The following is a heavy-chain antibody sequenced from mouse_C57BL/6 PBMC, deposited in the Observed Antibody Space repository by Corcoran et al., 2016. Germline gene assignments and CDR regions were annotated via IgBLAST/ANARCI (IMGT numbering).Heavy chain of an antibody. CDR3: ARRGYYGSSYDYAMDY. Sequence: QVTLKESGPGILQSSQTLSLTCSFSGFSLSTSGMGVSWIRQPSGKGLEWLAHIYWDDDKRYNTSLKSRLTISKETSRNQVFLKITSVDTADTATYYCARRGYYGSSYDYAMDYWGQGTSVTVSS. CDR1: GFSLSTSGMG. J-gene: IGHJ4*01. CDR2: IYWDDDK. D-gene: IGHD1-1*01. V-gene: IGHV8-12*01.